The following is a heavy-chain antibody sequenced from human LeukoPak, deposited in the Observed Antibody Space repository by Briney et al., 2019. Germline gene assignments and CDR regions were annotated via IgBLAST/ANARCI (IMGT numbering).Heavy chain of an antibody. Sequence: QPGGSLRLSCAASGFTFSSTWMSWVRQAPGKGLEWVANIKEDGSEKYYVDSVKGRFTLSRDNAKNALYLQMDSLRADDTAVYYCARLGYTSVSFMNYWGQGTLVTVSS. CDR3: ARLGYTSVSFMNY. CDR2: IKEDGSEK. CDR1: GFTFSSTW. J-gene: IGHJ4*02. D-gene: IGHD2-2*02. V-gene: IGHV3-7*01.